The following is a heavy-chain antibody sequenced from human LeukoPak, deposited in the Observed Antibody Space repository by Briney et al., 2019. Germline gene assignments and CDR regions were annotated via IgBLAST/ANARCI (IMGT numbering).Heavy chain of an antibody. CDR1: GFTFSSYE. CDR2: ISSSGSTI. J-gene: IGHJ3*02. V-gene: IGHV3-48*03. CDR3: AKGAGAESFHI. Sequence: PGGSLRLSCAASGFTFSSYEMNWVRQAPGKGLEWVSYISSSGSTIYYADSVKGRFTISRDNAKNSLYLQMNSLRADDAAVYYCAKGAGAESFHIWGQGTMVTVSS. D-gene: IGHD1-26*01.